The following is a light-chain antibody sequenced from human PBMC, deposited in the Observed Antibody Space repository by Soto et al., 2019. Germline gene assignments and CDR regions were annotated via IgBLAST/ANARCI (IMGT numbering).Light chain of an antibody. J-gene: IGLJ7*01. Sequence: QSALTQPASVSGSPGQSITISCTGTSSDVGGYNYVSWYQQHPGKAPKLMIYDVSNRPSGVSNRFSGSKSGTSASLAISGLRSEDEADYYCAAWDDSLSGFAVFGGGTQLTVL. CDR1: SSDVGGYNY. V-gene: IGLV2-14*01. CDR2: DVS. CDR3: AAWDDSLSGFAV.